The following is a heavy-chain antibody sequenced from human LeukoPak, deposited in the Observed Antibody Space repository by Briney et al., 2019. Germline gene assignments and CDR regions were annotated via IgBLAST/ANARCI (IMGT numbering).Heavy chain of an antibody. CDR2: ISGSGGST. CDR1: GFTFSSYA. D-gene: IGHD3-10*01. V-gene: IGHV3-23*01. CDR3: ARGASSGYYFYMDV. Sequence: TGGSLRLSCAASGFTFSSYAMSWVRQAPGKGLEWVSAISGSGGSTYYADSVKGRFTISRDNSKNTLYLQMNSLRAEDTAVYYCARGASSGYYFYMDVWGKGTTVTVSS. J-gene: IGHJ6*03.